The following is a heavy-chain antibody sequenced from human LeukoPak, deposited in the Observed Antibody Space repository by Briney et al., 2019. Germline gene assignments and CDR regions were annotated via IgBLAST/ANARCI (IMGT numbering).Heavy chain of an antibody. V-gene: IGHV1-2*02. CDR2: INPNNGGT. CDR3: ARDPSGYYMGTDY. Sequence: ASVKVSCKASGYTFTGYYMHWVRQAPGQGLEWMGWINPNNGGTNYAQKFQGRVTMTRDTSISTAYMELSRLRSDDTAVYYCARDPSGYYMGTDYWGQGTLVTVSS. D-gene: IGHD3-9*01. CDR1: GYTFTGYY. J-gene: IGHJ4*02.